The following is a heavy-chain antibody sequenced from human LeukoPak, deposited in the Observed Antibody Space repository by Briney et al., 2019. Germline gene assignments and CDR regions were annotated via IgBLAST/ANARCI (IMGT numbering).Heavy chain of an antibody. V-gene: IGHV4-59*01. CDR2: IYYSGST. CDR1: GGSISSYY. D-gene: IGHD3-9*01. Sequence: NPSETLSLTCTVSGGSISSYYWSWIRQPPGKGLEWIGYIYYSGSTNYNPSLKSRVTISVDTSKNQFSLKLSSVTAADTAVYYCARGRYSAGDNWFDPWGQGTLVTVSS. J-gene: IGHJ5*02. CDR3: ARGRYSAGDNWFDP.